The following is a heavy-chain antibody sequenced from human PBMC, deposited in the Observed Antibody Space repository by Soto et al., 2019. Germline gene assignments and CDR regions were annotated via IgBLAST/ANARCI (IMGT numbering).Heavy chain of an antibody. V-gene: IGHV4-34*01. D-gene: IGHD3-22*01. J-gene: IGHJ6*02. Sequence: SETLSLTCAVYGGSFSGYYWSWIRRPPGKGLEWIGEINHSGSTNYNPSLKSRVTISVDTSKNQFSLKLSSVTAADTAVYYCARINSSGYYPPVRDYYYGMDVWGQGTTVTVSS. CDR3: ARINSSGYYPPVRDYYYGMDV. CDR1: GGSFSGYY. CDR2: INHSGST.